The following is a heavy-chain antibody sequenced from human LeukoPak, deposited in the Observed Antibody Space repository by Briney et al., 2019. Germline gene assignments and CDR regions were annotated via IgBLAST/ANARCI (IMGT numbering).Heavy chain of an antibody. J-gene: IGHJ4*02. D-gene: IGHD6-13*01. V-gene: IGHV3-48*01. CDR2: ISSDSRNI. Sequence: GGSLRLSCTASGFNFRNAWMCWVRQAPGKGLEWVSYISSDSRNIYYADSVKGRFTISRDNAKNSLFLHMNSLRSEDTAVYYCARAFYSSSWAPLDFWGQGTLLTVSS. CDR1: GFNFRNAW. CDR3: ARAFYSSSWAPLDF.